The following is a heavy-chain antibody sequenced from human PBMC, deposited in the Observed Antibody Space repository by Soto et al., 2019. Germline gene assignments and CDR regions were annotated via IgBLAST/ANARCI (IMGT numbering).Heavy chain of an antibody. Sequence: SETLSLTCSVSGDSITSGNYYWSWVRQHPGKGLEWLAYIFHSGSSYYNPSLRSRLTVSVNTSRSQFSLSLTSVTAADTALYYFAGVSCFGWGGVFLGTWGRGILEPVSS. CDR2: IFHSGSS. D-gene: IGHD3-16*01. CDR1: GDSITSGNYY. J-gene: IGHJ5*02. V-gene: IGHV4-31*02. CDR3: AGVSCFGWGGVFLGT.